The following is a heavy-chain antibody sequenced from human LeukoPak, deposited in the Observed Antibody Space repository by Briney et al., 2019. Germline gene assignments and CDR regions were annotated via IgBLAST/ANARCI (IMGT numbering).Heavy chain of an antibody. Sequence: SETLSLTCTVSGGSISSSSYYWSWIRQPPGKGLEWIGYIYYSGSTNYNPSLKSRVTISVDTSKNQFSLKLSSVTAADTAVYYCARLIGEYYYDSSGYYYGAFDYWGQGTLVTVSS. D-gene: IGHD3-22*01. CDR1: GGSISSSSYY. CDR2: IYYSGST. J-gene: IGHJ4*02. CDR3: ARLIGEYYYDSSGYYYGAFDY. V-gene: IGHV4-61*01.